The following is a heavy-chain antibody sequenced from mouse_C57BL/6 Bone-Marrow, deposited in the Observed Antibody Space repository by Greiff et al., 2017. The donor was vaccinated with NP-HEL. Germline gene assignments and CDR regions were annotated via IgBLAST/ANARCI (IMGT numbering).Heavy chain of an antibody. V-gene: IGHV3-6*01. J-gene: IGHJ1*03. Sequence: EVQLVESGPGLVKPSQSLSLTCSVTGYSITSGYYWNWIRQFPGNKLEWMGYISYDGSNNYNPSLKNRISITRDTSKNQFFLKLNSVTTEDTATYYCAREGVYYYGSHWYFDVWGTGTTVTVSS. CDR1: GYSITSGYY. CDR2: ISYDGSN. CDR3: AREGVYYYGSHWYFDV. D-gene: IGHD1-1*01.